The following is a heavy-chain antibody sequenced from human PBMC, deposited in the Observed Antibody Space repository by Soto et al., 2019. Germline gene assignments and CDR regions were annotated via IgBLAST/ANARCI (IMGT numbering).Heavy chain of an antibody. Sequence: ESGGGLVQPGGFLRLSCAATGFTFSLYSMSWVSQAPGKGLEWVSYISRSSTGIHYADSVKGRFTISRDDATNSMHLQMNSLRDGDTAVYYCARAVTWGLDVWGQGTTVSISS. CDR2: ISRSSTGI. J-gene: IGHJ6*02. D-gene: IGHD3-10*01. CDR1: GFTFSLYS. CDR3: ARAVTWGLDV. V-gene: IGHV3-48*02.